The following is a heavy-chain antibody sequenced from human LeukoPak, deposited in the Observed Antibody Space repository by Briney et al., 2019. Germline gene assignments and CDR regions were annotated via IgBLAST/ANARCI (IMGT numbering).Heavy chain of an antibody. Sequence: GGSLRLSCAASGFTFSSYGLHWVRQAPGKGLEWVAVIWYDGSNKYYADSVKGRFTISRDNSKNTLYLQMNSMRAEDTAVYSCANPPWRFTTWPMALIDYWGQGTPVTVSS. CDR2: IWYDGSNK. V-gene: IGHV3-33*06. D-gene: IGHD5-24*01. CDR3: ANPPWRFTTWPMALIDY. J-gene: IGHJ4*02. CDR1: GFTFSSYG.